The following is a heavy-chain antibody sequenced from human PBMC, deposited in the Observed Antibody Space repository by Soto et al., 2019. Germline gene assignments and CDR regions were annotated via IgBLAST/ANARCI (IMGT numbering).Heavy chain of an antibody. CDR1: GFPFSIYA. V-gene: IGHV3-48*02. CDR2: ITASSATI. CDR3: ARDTGCVDSFDP. D-gene: IGHD2-15*01. J-gene: IGHJ5*01. Sequence: AGGSLRRSWTASGFPFSIYAMTLVRQSPGKGLEWISYITASSATIYYADSVKGRFTISRDNAKNSLYLQMNSLREGDTAVYYCARDTGCVDSFDPWGQGSSVTV.